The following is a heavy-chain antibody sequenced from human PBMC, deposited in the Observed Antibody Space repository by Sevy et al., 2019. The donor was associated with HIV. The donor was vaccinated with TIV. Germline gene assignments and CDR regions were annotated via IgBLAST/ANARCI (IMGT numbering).Heavy chain of an antibody. CDR3: AREGVDFWSGPVDYYYGMDV. D-gene: IGHD3-3*01. Sequence: GGSLRLSCEVSGFTFSKYWMHWVRQAPGKGLVWVARINGDGNSPIYAEPAQGRFTISRDNAKNTLFLQMNSLRGDDTGVYYCAREGVDFWSGPVDYYYGMDVWGQGTTVTVSS. V-gene: IGHV3-74*01. J-gene: IGHJ6*02. CDR1: GFTFSKYW. CDR2: INGDGNSP.